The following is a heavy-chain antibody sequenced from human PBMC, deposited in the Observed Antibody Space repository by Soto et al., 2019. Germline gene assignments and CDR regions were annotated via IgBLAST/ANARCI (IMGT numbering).Heavy chain of an antibody. CDR3: ARDGFSGSPNPIYYYYYYGMDV. V-gene: IGHV1-18*01. D-gene: IGHD5-12*01. Sequence: QVQLVQSGAEVKKPGASVKVFCKASGYTFTSYGISWVRQAPGQGLEWMGWISAYNGNTNYAQKLQGRVTMTTDTSTSTAYMELRSLRSDDTAVYYCARDGFSGSPNPIYYYYYYGMDVWGQGTTVTVSS. CDR1: GYTFTSYG. J-gene: IGHJ6*02. CDR2: ISAYNGNT.